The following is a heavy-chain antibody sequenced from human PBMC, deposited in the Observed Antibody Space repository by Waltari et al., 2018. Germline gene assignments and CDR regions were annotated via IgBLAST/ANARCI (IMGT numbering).Heavy chain of an antibody. J-gene: IGHJ4*02. CDR1: GFSFDSSR. D-gene: IGHD6-6*01. V-gene: IGHV3-21*02. Sequence: EVQLVESGGGLVKPGGSLSLSCAASGFSFDSSRLNWVRQAPEKGLEWVSSISSSSSFIYYADSVKGRFTISRDNAENSLHLQMNSLRAEDTAVYYCVRGAYRISYYFDYWGQGTLVTVSS. CDR2: ISSSSSFI. CDR3: VRGAYRISYYFDY.